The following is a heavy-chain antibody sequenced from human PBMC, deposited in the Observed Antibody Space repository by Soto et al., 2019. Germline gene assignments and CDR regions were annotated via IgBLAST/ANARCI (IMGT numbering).Heavy chain of an antibody. J-gene: IGHJ4*02. Sequence: PGGSLRLSFSASGITFDDYAMHWVRQAPGKGLEWVSGISWNSDNIGYADSVKGRFTISRDNAKNSLYLQMNSLRAEDTALYYCSGSFLRGDYWGQGTLVTVSS. CDR3: SGSFLRGDY. CDR1: GITFDDYA. V-gene: IGHV3-9*01. D-gene: IGHD3-10*01. CDR2: ISWNSDNI.